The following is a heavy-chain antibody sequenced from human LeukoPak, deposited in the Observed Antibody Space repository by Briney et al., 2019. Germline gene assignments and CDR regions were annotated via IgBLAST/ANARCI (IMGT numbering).Heavy chain of an antibody. J-gene: IGHJ4*02. CDR1: GYTFTTLW. V-gene: IGHV5-51*01. D-gene: IGHD3/OR15-3a*01. CDR2: IYPGDSET. Sequence: GESLKISCKVSGYTFTTLWIGWVRQMPGQGLQWMGIIYPGDSETIYSPSFQGQVTISADKSISTAYLQWSSLKASDTAMYYCARGTGSYFDYWGQGTLVTVSS. CDR3: ARGTGSYFDY.